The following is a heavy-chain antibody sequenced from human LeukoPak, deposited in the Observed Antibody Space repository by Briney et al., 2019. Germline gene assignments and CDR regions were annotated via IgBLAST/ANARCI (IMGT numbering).Heavy chain of an antibody. V-gene: IGHV3-23*01. Sequence: GGSLRLSCAASGFTFSSYAMSWVRQAPGKGLEWVSAISGSGGSTYYADSVKGRFTISRDNSKNTLYLQMNSLRAEDTAVYYCAKSGEYCSGGSCYSGDLRYWGQGTLVTVSS. CDR1: GFTFSSYA. J-gene: IGHJ4*02. CDR2: ISGSGGST. CDR3: AKSGEYCSGGSCYSGDLRY. D-gene: IGHD2-15*01.